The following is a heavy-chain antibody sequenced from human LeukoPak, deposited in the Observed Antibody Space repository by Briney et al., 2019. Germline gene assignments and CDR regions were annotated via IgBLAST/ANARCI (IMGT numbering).Heavy chain of an antibody. CDR1: GYTFTSYD. D-gene: IGHD2-21*02. CDR2: MNPNSGNT. CDR3: ARGPCIGGDCYSYYFDY. V-gene: IGHV1-8*01. Sequence: ASVKVSCKASGYTFTSYDINWVRQALGQGHQWMGWMNPNSGNTGYAQKFQGRVTMTRNTSISTGYMELSSLRSEDTAVYYCARGPCIGGDCYSYYFDYWGQGTLVTVSS. J-gene: IGHJ4*02.